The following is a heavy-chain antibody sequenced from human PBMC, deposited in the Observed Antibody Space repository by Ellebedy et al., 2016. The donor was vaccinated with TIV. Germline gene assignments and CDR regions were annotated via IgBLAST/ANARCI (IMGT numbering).Heavy chain of an antibody. D-gene: IGHD6-13*01. CDR2: TSNDGTYK. CDR1: GFTFDNHA. J-gene: IGHJ4*02. Sequence: GESLKISCAASGFTFDNHAMHWVRQNPGIGLDWVAVTSNDGTYKYYADSVKGRFTISRDNSKNTLFLQMNSLRPEDTALYYCARQARRGIWYLHSWGQGTLVTVSS. V-gene: IGHV3-30*04. CDR3: ARQARRGIWYLHS.